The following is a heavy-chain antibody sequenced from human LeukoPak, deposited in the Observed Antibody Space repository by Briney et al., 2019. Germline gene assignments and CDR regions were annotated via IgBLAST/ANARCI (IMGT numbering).Heavy chain of an antibody. V-gene: IGHV5-51*01. D-gene: IGHD4-17*01. Sequence: LGEPLKISCKGSGYSFTSYWIGWVRQLPGKGLEWMGIIYPGGSDTRYSPSFQGQVTISADKSISTAYLQWSSLKASDTAMYYCARQGRYGDYSDWFDPWGQGTLVTVSS. CDR3: ARQGRYGDYSDWFDP. CDR2: IYPGGSDT. CDR1: GYSFTSYW. J-gene: IGHJ5*02.